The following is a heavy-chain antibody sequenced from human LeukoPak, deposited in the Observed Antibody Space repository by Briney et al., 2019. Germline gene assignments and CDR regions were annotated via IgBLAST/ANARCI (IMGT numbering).Heavy chain of an antibody. CDR3: ARLVGSGSSDY. CDR1: GGSISSSSYY. D-gene: IGHD3-10*01. Sequence: SETLSPTCTVSGGSISSSSYYWGWIRQPPGQGLEWIGSIYYSGSTYYNPSLKSRVTISVDTSKNQFSLKLSSVTAADTAVYYCARLVGSGSSDYWGQGTLVTVSS. J-gene: IGHJ4*02. CDR2: IYYSGST. V-gene: IGHV4-39*01.